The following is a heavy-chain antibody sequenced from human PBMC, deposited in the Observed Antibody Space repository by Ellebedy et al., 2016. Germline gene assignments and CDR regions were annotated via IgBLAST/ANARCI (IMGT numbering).Heavy chain of an antibody. CDR1: GFTFSSYS. V-gene: IGHV3-21*01. CDR3: ARDVRYDFWSVNFAGYYYGMDV. CDR2: ISSSSYI. J-gene: IGHJ6*02. D-gene: IGHD3-3*01. Sequence: GGSLRLSCAASGFTFSSYSMNWVRQAPGKGLEWVSSISSSSYIYYADSVKGRFTISRDNSKNTLYLQMNSLRAEDTAVYYCARDVRYDFWSVNFAGYYYGMDVWGQGTTVTVSS.